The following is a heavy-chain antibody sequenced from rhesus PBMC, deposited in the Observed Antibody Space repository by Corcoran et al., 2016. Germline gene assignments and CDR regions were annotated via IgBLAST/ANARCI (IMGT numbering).Heavy chain of an antibody. J-gene: IGHJ4*01. V-gene: IGHV4-169*02. CDR2: ICGSGSST. D-gene: IGHD4-29*01. Sequence: QLQLQESGPGLVKPSETLSVTCAVSGGSISSSYWSWIRQAPGKGLEWIGYICGSGSSTTYTPSLRSRVTLSVDTSKNQLSLKLSSVTAADTAVYYCASSYYGSSYFDYWGQGVLVTVSS. CDR3: ASSYYGSSYFDY. CDR1: GGSISSSY.